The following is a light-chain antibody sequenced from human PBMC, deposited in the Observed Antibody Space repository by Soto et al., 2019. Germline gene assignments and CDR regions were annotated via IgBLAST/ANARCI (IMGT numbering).Light chain of an antibody. V-gene: IGKV1-9*01. CDR1: QGISSS. Sequence: DIELTQSPSFLSSSVGERITITCRASQGISSSLAWYQQKPGKAPNLLMYAASTLHSDVPSRFSGGGSGTEFTLTISSLQPEDFATYYCQQLYISPLTFGPGTKVEIK. CDR2: AAS. CDR3: QQLYISPLT. J-gene: IGKJ3*01.